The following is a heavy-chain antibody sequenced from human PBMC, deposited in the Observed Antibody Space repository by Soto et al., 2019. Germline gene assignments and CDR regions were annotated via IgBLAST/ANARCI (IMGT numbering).Heavy chain of an antibody. J-gene: IGHJ4*01. Sequence: PGGSLRLSCVASGFTFSSYGIHWVRQAPGKGLEWVAVISNDGSNEYYADSVKGRFTISRDNSKNTLYLQMDSLRPEDTAVYYCAIEITVAGDFDYWGHGTLVTVSS. CDR2: ISNDGSNE. CDR3: AIEITVAGDFDY. D-gene: IGHD6-19*01. V-gene: IGHV3-30*03. CDR1: GFTFSSYG.